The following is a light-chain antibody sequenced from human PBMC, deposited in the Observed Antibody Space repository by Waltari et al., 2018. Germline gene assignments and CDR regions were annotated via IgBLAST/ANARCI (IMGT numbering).Light chain of an antibody. CDR2: WAP. CDR1: RSVLYSSNNKHY. J-gene: IGKJ4*01. CDR3: QQYYSIPLT. Sequence: DIVMTPSADSLAVSLGERTTINCKSSRSVLYSSNNKHYLAWYQQKPGQPPKLLIYWAPTRESGVPDRFTGSGSGTDFTLTISSLQAEDVAVYYCQQYYSIPLTFGGGTTVEIK. V-gene: IGKV4-1*01.